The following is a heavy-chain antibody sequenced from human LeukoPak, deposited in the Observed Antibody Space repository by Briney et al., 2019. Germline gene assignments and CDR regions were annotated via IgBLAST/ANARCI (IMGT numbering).Heavy chain of an antibody. Sequence: SETLSLTCTVSGGSISTTNYYWGWIRQPPGKGLEWIGEINHSGSTNYNPSLKSRVTISVDTSKNQFSLKLSSVTAADTAVYYCARDRYIQLWLRVLDYWGQGTLVTVSS. CDR2: INHSGST. D-gene: IGHD5-18*01. CDR3: ARDRYIQLWLRVLDY. J-gene: IGHJ4*02. CDR1: GGSISTTNYY. V-gene: IGHV4-39*07.